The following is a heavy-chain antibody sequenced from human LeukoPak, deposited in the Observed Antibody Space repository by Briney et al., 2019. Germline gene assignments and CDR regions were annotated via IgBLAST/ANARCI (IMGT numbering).Heavy chain of an antibody. CDR2: INPNSGDT. J-gene: IGHJ5*02. V-gene: IGHV1-2*02. D-gene: IGHD3-10*01. Sequence: ASVNVSCKASGYTFTGYYMHWVRQAAGQVLEWIGWINPNSGDTNYAQKFQGRVTMTRHTSVSTAYMEMSRLRSDDTAVYYCARDSENYYRSESYYNSLTNWFDPWGQGTLVTVSS. CDR3: ARDSENYYRSESYYNSLTNWFDP. CDR1: GYTFTGYY.